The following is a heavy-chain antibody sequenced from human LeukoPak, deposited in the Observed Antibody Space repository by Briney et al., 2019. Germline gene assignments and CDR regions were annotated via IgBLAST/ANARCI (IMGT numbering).Heavy chain of an antibody. D-gene: IGHD2-2*01. CDR2: INPSGGST. V-gene: IGHV1-46*01. Sequence: ASVKVSCKASGYTFTSYYMHWVRQAPGQGLEWMGIINPSGGSTSYAQKFQGRVTMTRDTSTSTVYMELSSLRSEDTAVYYCARDQGVVPAANGYDAFDIWGQGTMVTVSS. CDR3: ARDQGVVPAANGYDAFDI. J-gene: IGHJ3*02. CDR1: GYTFTSYY.